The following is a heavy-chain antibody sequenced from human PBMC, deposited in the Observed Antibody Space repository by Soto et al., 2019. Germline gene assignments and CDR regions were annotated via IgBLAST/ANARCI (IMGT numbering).Heavy chain of an antibody. V-gene: IGHV3-23*01. J-gene: IGHJ4*02. CDR3: ASYFYETRGYFHYFEN. CDR1: GFTFINYG. D-gene: IGHD3-22*01. CDR2: ISGSGGST. Sequence: LRLSCAASGFTFINYGMSWVRQAPGKGLEWVSGISGSGGSTYYADSVKGRFTISRDNSKNTLYLQMNGLRAEDTASYFCASYFYETRGYFHYFENWGQGTLVTVSS.